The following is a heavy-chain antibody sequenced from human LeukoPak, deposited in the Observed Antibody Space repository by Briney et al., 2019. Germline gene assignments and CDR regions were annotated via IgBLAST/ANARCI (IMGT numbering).Heavy chain of an antibody. D-gene: IGHD1-26*01. CDR3: ARGVGSSESNWFDP. Sequence: PSQTLSLTCTVSGGSISSGNYYWSWIRQPAGKGLEWIGRIYATGSTNYNPSLKSRVTISIDKSKNQFSLKLSSVTAADTAVYYCARGVGSSESNWFDPWGQGNLATVSS. J-gene: IGHJ5*02. V-gene: IGHV4-61*02. CDR1: GGSISSGNYY. CDR2: IYATGST.